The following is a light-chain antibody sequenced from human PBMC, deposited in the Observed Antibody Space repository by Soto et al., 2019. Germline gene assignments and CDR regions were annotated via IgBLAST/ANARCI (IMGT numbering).Light chain of an antibody. J-gene: IGKJ4*01. CDR2: AAS. Sequence: DIQLTQSPSFLSASVGDRVTITCRASQGISSYLAWYQQKPGRAPKLLLYAASTLQSGVPSRFSGSGSGTEFTLTISSLQPEDFATYNCQQLKSYPLTFGGGTKVEIK. V-gene: IGKV1-9*01. CDR1: QGISSY. CDR3: QQLKSYPLT.